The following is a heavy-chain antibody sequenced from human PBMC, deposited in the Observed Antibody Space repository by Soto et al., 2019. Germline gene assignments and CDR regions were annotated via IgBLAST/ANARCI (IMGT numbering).Heavy chain of an antibody. V-gene: IGHV1-58*02. Sequence: ASVKVSCKASGFTFTSSAMQWVRQARGQRLEWIGWIVVGSGNTNYAQKFQERVTITRDMSTSTAYMELSSLRSEDTAVYYCAADYCSGGSCYPALWGQGTLVTV. CDR1: GFTFTSSA. D-gene: IGHD2-15*01. CDR2: IVVGSGNT. J-gene: IGHJ4*02. CDR3: AADYCSGGSCYPAL.